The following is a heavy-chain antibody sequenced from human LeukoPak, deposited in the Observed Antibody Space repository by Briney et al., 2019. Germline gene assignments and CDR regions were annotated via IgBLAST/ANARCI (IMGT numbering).Heavy chain of an antibody. V-gene: IGHV3-15*04. Sequence: GGSLRLSCAASGLTVTNACMNWVRQAPGKGLEWVGRIASKTDGGTTDYAAPVKGRFTISRDDSKNTLFLQMNSLKTEDTAVYYCTTGIRGDCGQGTLVTVSS. J-gene: IGHJ4*02. CDR1: GLTVTNAC. CDR3: TTGIRGD. CDR2: IASKTDGGTT.